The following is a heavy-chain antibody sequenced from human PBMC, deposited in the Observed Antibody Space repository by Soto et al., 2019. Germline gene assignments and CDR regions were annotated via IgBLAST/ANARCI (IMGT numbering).Heavy chain of an antibody. Sequence: SQTLSLTCTVADGSSRSGGYYCSWIRQHPGKGLEWIGYIYYSGSTYYNPSLKSRVTISVDTSKNQFSLKLSSVTAADTAVYYCARDVPFRSWGQGTLVTVSS. CDR2: IYYSGST. CDR1: DGSSRSGGYY. V-gene: IGHV4-31*03. J-gene: IGHJ4*02. CDR3: ARDVPFRS.